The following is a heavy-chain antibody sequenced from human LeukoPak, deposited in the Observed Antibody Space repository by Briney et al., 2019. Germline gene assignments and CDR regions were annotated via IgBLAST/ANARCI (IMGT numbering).Heavy chain of an antibody. CDR3: ARGYCSSTACPPCDY. J-gene: IGHJ4*02. V-gene: IGHV3-30*04. Sequence: GGSLRLSCAASGCTFSTYTIHWVRQAPGKGLEWVAVISYDGSNKYYADSVKGRFTLSRDNSKDTLYLQMDSLRAEDTAVYSCARGYCSSTACPPCDYWGQGTLVTVSS. D-gene: IGHD2-2*01. CDR2: ISYDGSNK. CDR1: GCTFSTYT.